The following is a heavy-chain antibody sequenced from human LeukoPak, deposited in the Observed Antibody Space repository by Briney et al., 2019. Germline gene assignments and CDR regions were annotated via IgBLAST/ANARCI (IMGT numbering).Heavy chain of an antibody. CDR3: ARGAPPGYYNWFDP. CDR1: GGSISSYY. J-gene: IGHJ5*02. CDR2: IYYSGST. Sequence: SETLSLTCTVSGGSISSYYWSWIRRPPGKGLEWIGYIYYSGSTSYNPSLKSRVTISVDTSKNQFSLKLNSVTAADTAVYYCARGAPPGYYNWFDPWGQGTLVTVSS. V-gene: IGHV4-59*01. D-gene: IGHD6-13*01.